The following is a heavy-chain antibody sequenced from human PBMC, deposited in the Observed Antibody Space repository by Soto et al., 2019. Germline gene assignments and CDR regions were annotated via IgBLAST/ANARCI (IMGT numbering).Heavy chain of an antibody. D-gene: IGHD1-1*01. Sequence: EVQLLESGGGLVQPGGSLRLSCAASGFTFSSYAMSWVRQAPGKGLEWVSAISGSGGSTYYADSVKGRFTISRDNSKNMLYLQMNSLRAEDTAVYYCAKRLGERSFIPSGQDYWGQGTLVTVSS. CDR2: ISGSGGST. J-gene: IGHJ4*02. CDR3: AKRLGERSFIPSGQDY. V-gene: IGHV3-23*01. CDR1: GFTFSSYA.